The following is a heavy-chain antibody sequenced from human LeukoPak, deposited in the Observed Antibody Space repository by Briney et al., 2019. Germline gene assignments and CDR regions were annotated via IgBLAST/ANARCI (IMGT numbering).Heavy chain of an antibody. V-gene: IGHV1-3*01. CDR2: INAGNGNT. Sequence: ASVKVSCKASGHTFTSYAMHWVSQAPGQRLEWMGWINAGNGNTKYSQKFQGRVTITRDTSASTAYMELSSLRSEDTAVYYCACPGDSSDWYSLDYWGQGTLVTVSS. J-gene: IGHJ4*02. D-gene: IGHD6-19*01. CDR3: ACPGDSSDWYSLDY. CDR1: GHTFTSYA.